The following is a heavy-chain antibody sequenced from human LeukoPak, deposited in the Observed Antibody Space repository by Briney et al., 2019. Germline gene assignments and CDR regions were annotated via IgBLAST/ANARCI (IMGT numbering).Heavy chain of an antibody. J-gene: IGHJ4*02. CDR2: ISGSGGST. D-gene: IGHD3-10*01. CDR1: GFTFSSYA. V-gene: IGHV3-23*01. CDR3: ANLWFGELLQMGDY. Sequence: GGSLRLSCAASGFTFSSYAMNWVRQAPGKGLEWVSAISGSGGSTYYADSVKGRFTTSRDNSKNTLYLQMNSLRAEDTAVYYCANLWFGELLQMGDYWGQGTLVTVSS.